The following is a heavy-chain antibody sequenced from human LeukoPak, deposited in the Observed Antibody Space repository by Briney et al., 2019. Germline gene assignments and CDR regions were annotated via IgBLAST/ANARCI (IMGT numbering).Heavy chain of an antibody. CDR1: GGSFSGYY. V-gene: IGHV4-34*01. CDR2: INHSGST. J-gene: IGHJ5*02. D-gene: IGHD2-2*01. CDR3: ARAGSSTSCHLWFECDWFDP. Sequence: PSETLSLTCAVYGGSFSGYYWSWIRQPPGKGLEWIGEINHSGSTNYNPSLKSRVTISVDTSKNQFSLKLSSVTAADTAVYYCARAGSSTSCHLWFECDWFDPWGQGTLVTVSS.